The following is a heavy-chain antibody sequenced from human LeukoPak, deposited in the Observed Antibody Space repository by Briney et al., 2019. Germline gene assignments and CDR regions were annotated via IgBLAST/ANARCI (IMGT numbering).Heavy chain of an antibody. V-gene: IGHV4-34*01. J-gene: IGHJ4*02. CDR3: ARGHYYDSSGYYY. Sequence: SETLSLTCAVYGGSFSGYYWSWIRQPPGKGLEWIGEINHSGSTNYNPSLKSRVTISVDTSKNQFSLKLSSVTAADTAVYYCARGHYYDSSGYYYWGQGTLVTVSS. CDR1: GGSFSGYY. D-gene: IGHD3-22*01. CDR2: INHSGST.